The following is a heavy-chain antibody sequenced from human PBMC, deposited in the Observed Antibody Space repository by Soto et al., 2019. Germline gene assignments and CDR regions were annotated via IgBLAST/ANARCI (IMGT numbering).Heavy chain of an antibody. J-gene: IGHJ4*02. CDR1: VASVSSSHY. CDR3: ARHYNTGAFFDY. D-gene: IGHD1-20*01. V-gene: IGHV4-39*01. CDR2: VSYSGGP. Sequence: PSETLSLTCSVSVASVSSSHYWGWIRQPPVKGLELIGSVSYSGGPYYRPSFKSRLTILVDTSNNHFSMRVRSVTATDTAVYFCARHYNTGAFFDYWGQGKLVNVS.